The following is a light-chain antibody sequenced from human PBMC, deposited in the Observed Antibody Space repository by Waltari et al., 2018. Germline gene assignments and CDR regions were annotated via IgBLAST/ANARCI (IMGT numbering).Light chain of an antibody. V-gene: IGKV4-1*01. J-gene: IGKJ3*01. Sequence: DIVMTQSPDSLAVSLGERATINCKSSQSVLYTSDNKNYLAWYQQRPGQPPKLLIYWAATRVSGVPDRFSGSGSGTEFTLTISSLQAEDVAVYHCQQYLSTPLFTFGPGTKVEI. CDR3: QQYLSTPLFT. CDR1: QSVLYTSDNKNY. CDR2: WAA.